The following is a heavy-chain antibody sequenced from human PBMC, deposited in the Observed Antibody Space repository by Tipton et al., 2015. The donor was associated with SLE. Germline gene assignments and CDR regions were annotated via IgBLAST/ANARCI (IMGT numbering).Heavy chain of an antibody. V-gene: IGHV3-23*01. J-gene: IGHJ5*02. CDR3: AEHARPYPNWFDP. Sequence: SLRLSCEASGFTFSSYAMSWVRQAPGQGLEGVSAISGGGGSTYYTHSVKGRLTISRDNAKNTLYLQMNSLRAEDTAVYYCAEHARPYPNWFDPWGQGTLVTVSA. CDR2: ISGGGGST. D-gene: IGHD6-6*01. CDR1: GFTFSSYA.